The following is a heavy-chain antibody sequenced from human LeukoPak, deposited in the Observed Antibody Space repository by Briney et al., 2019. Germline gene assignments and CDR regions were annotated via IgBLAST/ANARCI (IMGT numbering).Heavy chain of an antibody. D-gene: IGHD6-13*01. Sequence: PSETLSLTCAVSGGSISSGGYSWSWIRQPPGKGLEWIGYIYHSGSTYYNPSLKSRVTISVDTSKNQFSLKLSSVTAADTAVYYCARGRAAAGLWGQGTLVTVSS. V-gene: IGHV4-30-2*01. J-gene: IGHJ4*02. CDR2: IYHSGST. CDR3: ARGRAAAGL. CDR1: GGSISSGGYS.